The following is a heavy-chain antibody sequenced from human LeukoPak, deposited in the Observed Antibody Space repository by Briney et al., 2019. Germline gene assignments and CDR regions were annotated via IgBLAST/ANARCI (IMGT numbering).Heavy chain of an antibody. Sequence: GGSLRLSCAASGFTFSTYAMHWVRQAPGKGLEYVSAISSNGGSTNYANSDKGRFTISRDNSNNTLYLQMGSLRAEDMAVYYCARTPTGRYSDYWGQGTLVTVSS. CDR1: GFTFSTYA. CDR2: ISSNGGST. V-gene: IGHV3-64*01. D-gene: IGHD2-21*01. J-gene: IGHJ4*02. CDR3: ARTPTGRYSDY.